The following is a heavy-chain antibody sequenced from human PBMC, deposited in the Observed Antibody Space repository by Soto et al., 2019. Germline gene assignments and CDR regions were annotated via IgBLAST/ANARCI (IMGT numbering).Heavy chain of an antibody. J-gene: IGHJ5*02. D-gene: IGHD3-22*01. CDR1: GGSISSYY. CDR2: IYYSGST. CDR3: ARQGYYYDSNGYSWFDP. V-gene: IGHV4-59*08. Sequence: SETLSLTCTVSGGSISSYYWSWIRQPPGKGLEWIGSIYYSGSTYYNPSLKSRVTISVDTSKNQFSLKLSSVTAADTAVYYCARQGYYYDSNGYSWFDPWGQGTLVTVSS.